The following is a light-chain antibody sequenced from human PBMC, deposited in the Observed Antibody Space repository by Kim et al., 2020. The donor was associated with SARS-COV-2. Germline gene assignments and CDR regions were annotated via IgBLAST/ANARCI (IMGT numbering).Light chain of an antibody. CDR3: NSRDSNDNVV. CDR2: GKN. V-gene: IGLV3-19*01. Sequence: VALGKTVRITCPGDSLRSYDATWDQKKPGQAPILVIYGKNNRPSGIPDRFSGSSSGNTASLTITGTQAGDEADYYCNSRDSNDNVVFGGGTKLTVL. J-gene: IGLJ2*01. CDR1: SLRSYD.